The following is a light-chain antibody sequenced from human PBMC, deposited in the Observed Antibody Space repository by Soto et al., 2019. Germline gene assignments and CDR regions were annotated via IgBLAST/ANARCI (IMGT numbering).Light chain of an antibody. CDR1: QSLVYTNGNTY. Sequence: DVVVTQSPLSLPVTLGQPASISCRSSQSLVYTNGNTYLAWFQQRPGQSPRRLIYKVSIRDSGVPVKFSGSGSGTEVTLTISRVEAEDVGVYYCMQGTHRPRTFGQGTKVEIK. CDR2: KVS. CDR3: MQGTHRPRT. V-gene: IGKV2-30*01. J-gene: IGKJ1*01.